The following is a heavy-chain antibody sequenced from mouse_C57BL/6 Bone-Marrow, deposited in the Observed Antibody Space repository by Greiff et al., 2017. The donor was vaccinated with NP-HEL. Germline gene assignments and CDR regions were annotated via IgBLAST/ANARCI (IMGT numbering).Heavy chain of an antibody. CDR1: GYTFTSYW. V-gene: IGHV1-64*01. D-gene: IGHD3-2*02. Sequence: QVQLQQPGAELVKPGASVKLSCKASGYTFTSYWMHWVKQRPGQGLEWIGMIHPNSGSTNYNEKFKSKATLTVDKSSSTAYMQLSSLTSEDSAVYYCARGAQARYYAMDYWGQGTSVTVSS. J-gene: IGHJ4*01. CDR2: IHPNSGST. CDR3: ARGAQARYYAMDY.